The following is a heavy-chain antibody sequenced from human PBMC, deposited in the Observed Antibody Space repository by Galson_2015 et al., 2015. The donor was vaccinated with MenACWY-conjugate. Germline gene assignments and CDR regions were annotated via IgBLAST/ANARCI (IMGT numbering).Heavy chain of an antibody. D-gene: IGHD1-26*01. Sequence: SLRLSCAASGFTFNNYWMSWVRQAPGKGLEWVANINQGGSDKYYVDSVKGRFTISRDNAKNSLFLEMNSLRAEDTAVYYCARGAWSYGGWGQGTLVTVSS. J-gene: IGHJ4*02. V-gene: IGHV3-7*03. CDR1: GFTFNNYW. CDR3: ARGAWSYGG. CDR2: INQGGSDK.